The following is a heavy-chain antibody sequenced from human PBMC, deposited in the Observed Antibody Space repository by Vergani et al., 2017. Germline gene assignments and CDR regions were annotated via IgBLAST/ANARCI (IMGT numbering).Heavy chain of an antibody. CDR3: AKDRLGSSWYDTNWFDP. D-gene: IGHD6-13*01. CDR1: GFTVSSIY. V-gene: IGHV3-23*04. Sequence: EVQLVESGGGLIQPGGSLRLSCAASGFTVSSIYMTWVRQAPGKGLEWVSAISGTGDSTYYAGSVRGRFTISRDNSKNTLYLQMNSLRAEDTAVYYCAKDRLGSSWYDTNWFDPWGQGTLVTVSS. J-gene: IGHJ5*02. CDR2: ISGTGDST.